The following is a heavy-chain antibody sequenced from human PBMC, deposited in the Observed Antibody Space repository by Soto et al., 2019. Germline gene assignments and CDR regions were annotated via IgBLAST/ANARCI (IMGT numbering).Heavy chain of an antibody. CDR1: GGTLSTDT. D-gene: IGHD5-12*01. CDR2: IIPIVGIA. Sequence: QVQLVQSGAEVKKPGSSVKVSCKASGGTLSTDTISWVRQAPRQGLEWMGRIIPIVGIANHAQKFQGRVTITADKSTSTAYMELSSLRSEYTAVYYCARYMVAKGEGDIYYYGMDVWGQGTTVTVSS. V-gene: IGHV1-69*02. J-gene: IGHJ6*02. CDR3: ARYMVAKGEGDIYYYGMDV.